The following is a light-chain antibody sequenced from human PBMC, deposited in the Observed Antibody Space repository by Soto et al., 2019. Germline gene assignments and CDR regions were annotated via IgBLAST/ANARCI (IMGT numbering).Light chain of an antibody. J-gene: IGKJ2*01. CDR2: GAS. CDR1: QSVGSNY. CDR3: QHYGTSAYT. Sequence: IVLTQSPGTLSLSPGERATLSCRASQSVGSNYLAWYQQKPGQAPRLLIYGASSRATGIPDRFSGSGSGTDFTITIRRLEHEDFAVYYCQHYGTSAYTFGKGTTLAIK. V-gene: IGKV3-20*01.